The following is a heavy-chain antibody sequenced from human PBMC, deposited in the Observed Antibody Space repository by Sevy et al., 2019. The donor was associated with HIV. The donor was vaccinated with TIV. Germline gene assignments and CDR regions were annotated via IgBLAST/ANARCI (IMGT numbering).Heavy chain of an antibody. V-gene: IGHV3-30*18. D-gene: IGHD3-22*01. J-gene: IGHJ6*02. Sequence: GGSLRLSCAASGFTFSSYGMHWVRQAPGKGLEWVAVISYDGSNKYYADSVKGRFTFSRDNSKNTLYLQMNSLRAEDTAVYYCAKARAPYYYDSSGLVYYYYGMDVWGQGTTVTVSS. CDR3: AKARAPYYYDSSGLVYYYYGMDV. CDR1: GFTFSSYG. CDR2: ISYDGSNK.